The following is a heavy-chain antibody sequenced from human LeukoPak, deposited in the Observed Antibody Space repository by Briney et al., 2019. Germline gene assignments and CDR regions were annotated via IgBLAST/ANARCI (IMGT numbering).Heavy chain of an antibody. CDR3: ARGRYYYEGPFDY. V-gene: IGHV4-39*01. J-gene: IGHJ4*02. CDR2: IYYSGST. CDR1: GGSISSSSYY. D-gene: IGHD3-22*01. Sequence: PSETLSLTCTVSGGSISSSSYYWGWIRQPPGKGLEWIGSIYYSGSTYYNPSLKSRVTISVDTSKNQFSLKLNSVTAADTAVYYCARGRYYYEGPFDYWGQGTLVTVSS.